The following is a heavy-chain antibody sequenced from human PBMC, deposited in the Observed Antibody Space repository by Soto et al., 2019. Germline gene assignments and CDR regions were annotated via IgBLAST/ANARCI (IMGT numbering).Heavy chain of an antibody. V-gene: IGHV3-72*01. CDR2: TRNKANSYTT. CDR1: GFTFSDHY. Sequence: GSLRLSCAASGFTFSDHYMDWVRQAPGKGLEWVGRTRNKANSYTTEYAASVKGRFTISRDDSKNSLYLQMNSLKTEDTAVYYCARRARDYYYMDVWGKGTTVTVSS. J-gene: IGHJ6*03. CDR3: ARRARDYYYMDV.